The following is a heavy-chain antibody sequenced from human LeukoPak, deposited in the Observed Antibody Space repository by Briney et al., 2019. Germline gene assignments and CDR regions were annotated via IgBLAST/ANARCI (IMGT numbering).Heavy chain of an antibody. CDR1: GYTFTCYY. V-gene: IGHV1-2*02. J-gene: IGHJ4*02. Sequence: ASVKVSCKASGYTFTCYYMHWVRQAPGQGLEWMGWINPNSGGTNYAQKFQGRVTMTRDTSISTAYMELSRLRSDDTAVYYCAREGGQIFGRPFDYWGQGTLVTVSS. CDR3: AREGGQIFGRPFDY. D-gene: IGHD3/OR15-3a*01. CDR2: INPNSGGT.